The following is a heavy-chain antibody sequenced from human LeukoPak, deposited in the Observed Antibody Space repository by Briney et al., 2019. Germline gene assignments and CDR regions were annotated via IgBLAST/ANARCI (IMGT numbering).Heavy chain of an antibody. CDR1: GVSISSSNSY. CDR3: ARQTGSGLFILP. D-gene: IGHD3/OR15-3a*01. V-gene: IGHV4-39*01. CDR2: IYCSGNT. Sequence: SETLSLTCTVSGVSISSSNSYWGGLRQPQGKGLEWIGSIYCSGNTYYNASLKSQFSISIDTSKNQFSLKLTSVTAADTAVYYCARQTGSGLFILPGGQGTLVTASS. J-gene: IGHJ4*02.